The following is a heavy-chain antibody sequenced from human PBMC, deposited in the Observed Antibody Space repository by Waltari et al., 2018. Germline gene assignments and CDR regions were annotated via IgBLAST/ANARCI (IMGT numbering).Heavy chain of an antibody. CDR3: ASGQDGTSFVLSF. CDR1: GFTFSSYS. V-gene: IGHV3-48*01. J-gene: IGHJ3*01. Sequence: EVQLVESGGGLVQPGGSLRLSCAASGFTFSSYSINWVRQAPGKGLEWVSYISSSGTTIYYADSVKGRFTVSRDNAKNSLYLQMNSLRAEDTAVYYCASGQDGTSFVLSFWGQGTKVTVSS. CDR2: ISSSGTTI. D-gene: IGHD3-16*01.